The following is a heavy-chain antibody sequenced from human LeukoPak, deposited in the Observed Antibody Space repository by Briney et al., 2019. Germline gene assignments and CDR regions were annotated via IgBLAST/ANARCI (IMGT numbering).Heavy chain of an antibody. CDR1: EFTFSSYA. CDR2: ISYDGSNK. J-gene: IGHJ6*03. CDR3: ARDHELYCSGGSCSRMDV. Sequence: GGSLRLSCAASEFTFSSYAMHWVRQAPGKGLEWVTLISYDGSNKDYADSVKGRFTISRDNSKNTLYLQMNSLRLEDTAVYYCARDHELYCSGGSCSRMDVWGKGTTVTISS. D-gene: IGHD2-15*01. V-gene: IGHV3-30*04.